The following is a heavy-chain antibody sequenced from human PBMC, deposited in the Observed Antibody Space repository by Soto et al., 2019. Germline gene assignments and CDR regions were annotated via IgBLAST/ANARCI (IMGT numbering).Heavy chain of an antibody. Sequence: EVQLLESGGGLVQPGGSLRLSCAASGFTFSSYAMSWVRQAPGKGLEWVSAICGSGGSTYYADSVKGRFTISRDNSKNTLYLQINSRRAEDTAVYYCAKARAQYYDVWSGYPVAYWGQGTLVTVSS. CDR3: AKARAQYYDVWSGYPVAY. J-gene: IGHJ4*02. CDR2: ICGSGGST. D-gene: IGHD3-3*01. V-gene: IGHV3-23*01. CDR1: GFTFSSYA.